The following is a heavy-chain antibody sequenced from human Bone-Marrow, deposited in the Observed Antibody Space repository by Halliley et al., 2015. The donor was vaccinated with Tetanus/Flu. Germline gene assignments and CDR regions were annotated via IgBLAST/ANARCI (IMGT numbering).Heavy chain of an antibody. CDR2: IGGSSTYT. CDR3: AKGLRFFDWYNDY. V-gene: IGHV3-11*05. Sequence: VSYIGGSSTYTNDADSVRGRSTISRANAKNSLYLQMNSLRAEDTAIYYCAKGLRFFDWYNDYWGQGTLVTVSS. D-gene: IGHD3-9*01. J-gene: IGHJ4*02.